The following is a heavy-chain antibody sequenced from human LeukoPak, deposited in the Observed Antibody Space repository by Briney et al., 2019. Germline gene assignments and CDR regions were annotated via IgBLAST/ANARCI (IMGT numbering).Heavy chain of an antibody. CDR2: INSDGSST. D-gene: IGHD5-18*01. Sequence: TGGSLRLSCAASGFTFSSYWMHWVRQPPGKGLVWVSRINSDGSSTSYADSVKGRFTISRDNAKNTLYLQMNSLRAEDTAVYYCAREGYSSYYYGMDVWGQGTTVTVSS. V-gene: IGHV3-74*01. CDR1: GFTFSSYW. CDR3: AREGYSSYYYGMDV. J-gene: IGHJ6*02.